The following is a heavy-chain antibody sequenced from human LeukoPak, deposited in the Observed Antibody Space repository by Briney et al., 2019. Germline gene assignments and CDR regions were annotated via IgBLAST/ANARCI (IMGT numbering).Heavy chain of an antibody. V-gene: IGHV3-23*01. CDR2: VSGSGDST. Sequence: GGSLRLSCAASGFTFSSYGMSWVRQVPGKGLEWVSAVSGSGDSTYYADSVKGRFTISRDNAKNSLYLQMNSLRAEDTAVYYCARFTGQLGYWGQGTLVTVSS. CDR3: ARFTGQLGY. CDR1: GFTFSSYG. J-gene: IGHJ4*02. D-gene: IGHD6-6*01.